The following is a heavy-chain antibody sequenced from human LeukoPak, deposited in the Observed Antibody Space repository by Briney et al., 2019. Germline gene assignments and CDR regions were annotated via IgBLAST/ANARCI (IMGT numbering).Heavy chain of an antibody. CDR1: AYTFTSYG. V-gene: IGHV1-18*01. CDR2: ISVYNGHT. D-gene: IGHD6-19*01. CDR3: ARRVFSGWGYYFDY. J-gene: IGHJ4*02. Sequence: ASVTVSCKASAYTFTSYGISWVRQAPGQGLEWMGWISVYNGHTNYAQNLQGRVTMTTDTSTSTAYMELRSLRSDDTAVYYCARRVFSGWGYYFDYWGQGTLVTVSS.